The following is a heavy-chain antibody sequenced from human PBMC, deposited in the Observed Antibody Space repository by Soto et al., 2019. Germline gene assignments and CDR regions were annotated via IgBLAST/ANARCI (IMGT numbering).Heavy chain of an antibody. J-gene: IGHJ5*02. CDR2: IIPIFGTA. CDR3: AGNFWSGSDNWFDP. V-gene: IGHV1-69*13. Sequence: SVKVSCKASGGTFSSYAISWVRQAPGQGLEWMGGIIPIFGTANYAQKFQGRVTITADESTSTAYMELSSLRSEDTAVYYCAGNFWSGSDNWFDPWGQGTLVTVSS. CDR1: GGTFSSYA. D-gene: IGHD3-3*01.